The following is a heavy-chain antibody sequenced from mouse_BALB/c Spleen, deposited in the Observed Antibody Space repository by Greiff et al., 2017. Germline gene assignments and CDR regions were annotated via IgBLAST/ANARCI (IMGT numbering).Heavy chain of an antibody. V-gene: IGHV5-6-4*01. J-gene: IGHJ4*01. Sequence: EVQRVESGGGLVQPGGSLRLSCATSGFTFSSYTMSWVRQTPEKRLEWVATISSGGSYTYYPDSVKGRFTISRDNAKNTLYLQMSSLKSEDTAMYYCTREGAVVAPYYAMDYWGQGTSVTVSS. D-gene: IGHD1-1*01. CDR2: ISSGGSYT. CDR1: GFTFSSYT. CDR3: TREGAVVAPYYAMDY.